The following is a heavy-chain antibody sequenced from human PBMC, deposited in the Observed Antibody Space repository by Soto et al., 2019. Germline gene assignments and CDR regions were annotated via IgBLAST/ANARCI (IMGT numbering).Heavy chain of an antibody. V-gene: IGHV3-23*01. CDR2: FRTSGDGGTT. D-gene: IGHD3-10*01. J-gene: IGHJ4*02. Sequence: PGGSLRLSCAASGLTFSSYSMSWVRQAPGKRLEWVSGFRTSGDGGTTYYADSVKGRFTISRDNSKNMLFLQMNSLRAEDTAIYYCAKKVNSGPGSQYFDYWGQGTLVTVSS. CDR1: GLTFSSYS. CDR3: AKKVNSGPGSQYFDY.